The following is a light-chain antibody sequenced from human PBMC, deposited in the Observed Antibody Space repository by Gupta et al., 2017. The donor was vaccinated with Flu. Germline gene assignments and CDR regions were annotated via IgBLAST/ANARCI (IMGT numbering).Light chain of an antibody. V-gene: IGKV1-39*01. CDR1: QSISTY. J-gene: IGKJ1*01. Sequence: DIQMTQSPSSLSASVGDIVTITCRASQSISTYLNWYQQKPGKAPNLLICAASSLQSGVPSRFSGSGSGTDFTLTISSLQPEDFATYYCQQSYSTPWTFGQGTKVEIK. CDR2: AAS. CDR3: QQSYSTPWT.